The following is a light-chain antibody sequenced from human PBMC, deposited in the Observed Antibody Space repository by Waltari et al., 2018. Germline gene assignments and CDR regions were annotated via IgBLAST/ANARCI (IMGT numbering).Light chain of an antibody. Sequence: EIVLTQSPDTLSLSTGERATLSCRASQQADMYLAWYQQRLGQAPRLIIYDTSNRATDFRAMFSGKGSWTDFSRTITSREPEDFAVYYFRQRGDWPVTSCGGTKVEIK. CDR2: DTS. V-gene: IGKV3-11*01. CDR1: QQADMY. CDR3: RQRGDWPVT. J-gene: IGKJ4*02.